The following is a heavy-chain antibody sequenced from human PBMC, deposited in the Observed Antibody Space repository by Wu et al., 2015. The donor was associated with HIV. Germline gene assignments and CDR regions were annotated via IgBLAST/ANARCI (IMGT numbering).Heavy chain of an antibody. D-gene: IGHD3-10*01. CDR1: GYTFTDYF. J-gene: IGHJ4*02. V-gene: IGHV1-2*02. CDR2: TNVNTGGT. Sequence: QVHLVQSGAEVKKPGASVKVSCKASGYTFTDYFVHWVRQAPGQNFEWMGWTNVNTGGTKYAQEFQGRVTMTRDTSIKTTYMELSRLTSDDTAVYYCTRAIGSGSYYNGEEKHYFLYWGQGTLVTVSS. CDR3: TRAIGSGSYYNGEEKHYFLY.